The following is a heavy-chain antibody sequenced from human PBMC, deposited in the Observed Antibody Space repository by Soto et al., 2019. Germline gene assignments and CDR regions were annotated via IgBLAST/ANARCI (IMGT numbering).Heavy chain of an antibody. CDR2: INHSGST. CDR3: ARQGDILTGYYNSDDTYYFDY. D-gene: IGHD3-9*01. V-gene: IGHV4-34*01. CDR1: GGSFSGYY. J-gene: IGHJ4*02. Sequence: SETLSLTCAVYGGSFSGYYWSWIRQPPGKGLEWIGEINHSGSTNYNPSLKSRVTISVDTSKNQFSLKLSSVTAADTAVYYCARQGDILTGYYNSDDTYYFDYWGQGTLVTVSS.